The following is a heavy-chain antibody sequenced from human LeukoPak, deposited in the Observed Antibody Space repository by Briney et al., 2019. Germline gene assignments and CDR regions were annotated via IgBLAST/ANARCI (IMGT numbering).Heavy chain of an antibody. J-gene: IGHJ4*02. CDR1: ESIFGVYS. D-gene: IGHD3-22*01. CDR2: IGISSGNT. CDR3: ARDYNYAFDN. Sequence: GGSLRLSCAAPESIFGVYSMNWFRQAPGKGLEWISYIGISSGNTKYADSVKGRFTISGDSAKNSLYLQMNSLRVEDTAVYYCARDYNYAFDNWGQGTLVTVSS. V-gene: IGHV3-48*04.